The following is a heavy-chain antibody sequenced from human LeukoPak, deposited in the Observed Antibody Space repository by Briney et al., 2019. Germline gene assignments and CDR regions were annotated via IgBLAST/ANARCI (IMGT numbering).Heavy chain of an antibody. V-gene: IGHV4-38-2*02. Sequence: SETLSLTCTVSGYSISSGYYWGWIRQPPGKGLEWIGSIYHSGSTYYNPSLKSRVTISVDTSKNQFSLKLSSVAAADTAVYYCAGGRTDIVVVPATLRNYYFDYWGQGTLVTVSS. CDR3: AGGRTDIVVVPATLRNYYFDY. CDR2: IYHSGST. J-gene: IGHJ4*02. D-gene: IGHD2-2*01. CDR1: GYSISSGYY.